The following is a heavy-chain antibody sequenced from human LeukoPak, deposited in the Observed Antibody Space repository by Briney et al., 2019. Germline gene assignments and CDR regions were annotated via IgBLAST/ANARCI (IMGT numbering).Heavy chain of an antibody. D-gene: IGHD5-18*01. CDR1: GYSFNDYY. CDR2: INPKSGGT. J-gene: IGHJ4*02. Sequence: GASVKVSCKASGYSFNDYYIYWVRQAPGQGLEWMGGINPKSGGTKYAQNFQGRVTMTRDTSISTDHMELSRLRSDDTAVYYCARVSLRGYDGDYWGQGTLVTVSP. V-gene: IGHV1-2*02. CDR3: ARVSLRGYDGDY.